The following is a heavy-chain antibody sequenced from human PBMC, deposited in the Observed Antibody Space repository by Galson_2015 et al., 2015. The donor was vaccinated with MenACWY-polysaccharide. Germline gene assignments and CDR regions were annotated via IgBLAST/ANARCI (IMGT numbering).Heavy chain of an antibody. CDR2: ISSTALK. J-gene: IGHJ2*01. V-gene: IGHV3-69-1*01. Sequence: SLKLSWAASGFIFSDHRVHWVRQAPGNGLEWVSFISSTALKDYADSVRGRFTISSDNAKNPVFLQMDSLRGEDTALYFCARDPRQSLKLRSYWFFDLWGRGTLVTVSS. CDR3: ARDPRQSLKLRSYWFFDL. CDR1: GFIFSDHR. D-gene: IGHD5-12*01.